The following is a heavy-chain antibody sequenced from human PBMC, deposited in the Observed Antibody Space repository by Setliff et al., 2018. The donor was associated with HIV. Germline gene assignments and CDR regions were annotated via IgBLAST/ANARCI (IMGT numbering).Heavy chain of an antibody. CDR3: ARVRDYYDSGAQAFDI. Sequence: GSLRLSCAASGFTVSSVHMAWVRQAPGRGLEWVANIKQDGSDMHYIESVKGRFTIFRDNAKNSVFLQMNSLRAEDTAVYYCARVRDYYDSGAQAFDIWGQGTMVTVSS. CDR2: IKQDGSDM. J-gene: IGHJ3*02. CDR1: GFTVSSVH. D-gene: IGHD3-22*01. V-gene: IGHV3-7*01.